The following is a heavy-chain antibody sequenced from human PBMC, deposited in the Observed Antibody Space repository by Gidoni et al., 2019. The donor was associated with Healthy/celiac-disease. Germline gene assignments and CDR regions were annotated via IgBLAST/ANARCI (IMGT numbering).Heavy chain of an antibody. CDR3: AKRKMGRGGGISSSSGAFDI. J-gene: IGHJ3*02. Sequence: VQRLESGGGLVQPGGALRLSWPACGFPFSSNALRWVRQAAGKGLEWVSASSGSGGSTYYADSVKGRFTISRDNSKNTLYLQMNSLRAEDTAVYYCAKRKMGRGGGISSSSGAFDIWGQGTMVTVSS. D-gene: IGHD6-6*01. CDR1: GFPFSSNA. V-gene: IGHV3-23*01. CDR2: SSGSGGST.